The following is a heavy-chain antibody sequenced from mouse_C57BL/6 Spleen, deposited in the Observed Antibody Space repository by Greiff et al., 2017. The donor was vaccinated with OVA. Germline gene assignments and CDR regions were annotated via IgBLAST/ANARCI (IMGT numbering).Heavy chain of an antibody. CDR3: VREDYFDY. CDR2: LRSKSSNYAT. J-gene: IGHJ2*01. Sequence: EVQGVESGGGLVQPKGSLKLSCAASGFTFNTYAMHWVRQAPGKGLEWVARLRSKSSNYATYYADSVKDRFTTSRDDSQSMLYLQMNNLKTEDTAMYYCVREDYFDYWGQGTTLTVSS. CDR1: GFTFNTYA. V-gene: IGHV10-3*01.